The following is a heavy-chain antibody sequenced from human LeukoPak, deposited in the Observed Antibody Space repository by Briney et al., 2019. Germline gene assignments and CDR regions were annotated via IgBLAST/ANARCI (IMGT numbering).Heavy chain of an antibody. Sequence: ASVKVSCKASGYTFTGYYMHWVRQAPGQGLEWMGWINPNSGGTNYAQKFKGRVTMTRDTSISTAYMELSRLRSDDTAVYYCARTPGRGTNFDYWGQGTLVTVSS. V-gene: IGHV1-2*02. D-gene: IGHD3-16*01. CDR2: INPNSGGT. CDR1: GYTFTGYY. J-gene: IGHJ4*02. CDR3: ARTPGRGTNFDY.